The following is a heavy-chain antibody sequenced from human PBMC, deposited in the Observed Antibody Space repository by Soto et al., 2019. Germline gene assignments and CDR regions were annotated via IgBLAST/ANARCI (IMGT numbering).Heavy chain of an antibody. Sequence: GGSLRLSCAASGFTFSSYGMHWVRQAPGKGLEWVAVITKDGGITHYAESVKGRFTISRDNSKNTLYLQMISLRAEDTALYYCAKGAWLDSWGQGSLVTVSS. CDR1: GFTFSSYG. CDR2: ITKDGGIT. CDR3: AKGAWLDS. J-gene: IGHJ4*02. V-gene: IGHV3-30*18.